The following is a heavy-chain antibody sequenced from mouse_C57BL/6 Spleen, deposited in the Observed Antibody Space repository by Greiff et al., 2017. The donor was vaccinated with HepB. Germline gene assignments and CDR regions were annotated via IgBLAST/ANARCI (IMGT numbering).Heavy chain of an antibody. J-gene: IGHJ2*01. CDR3: ARDYDDYYFDY. D-gene: IGHD2-4*01. CDR1: GYTFTSYG. V-gene: IGHV1-81*01. CDR2: IYPRSGNT. Sequence: QVQLKESGAELARPGASVKLSCKASGYTFTSYGISWVKQRTGQGLEWIGEIYPRSGNTYYNEKFKGKATLTADKSSSTAYMELRSLTSEDSAVYFCARDYDDYYFDYWGQGTTLTVSS.